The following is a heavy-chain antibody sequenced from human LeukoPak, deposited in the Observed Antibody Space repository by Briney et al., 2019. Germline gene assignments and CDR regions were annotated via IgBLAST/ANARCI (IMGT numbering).Heavy chain of an antibody. CDR1: LFTFCSYI. Sequence: GGSLRLSCAASLFTFCSYIMNWVRRSPGKGVEGFSSISSSRRYLYYADSVKGRFSIYRDNAENSLYLQMNSLRDEDTAVYYCARSDTAMDVDWFDLWGQGTLVTVSS. V-gene: IGHV3-21*01. CDR2: ISSSRRYL. D-gene: IGHD5-18*01. CDR3: ARSDTAMDVDWFDL. J-gene: IGHJ5*02.